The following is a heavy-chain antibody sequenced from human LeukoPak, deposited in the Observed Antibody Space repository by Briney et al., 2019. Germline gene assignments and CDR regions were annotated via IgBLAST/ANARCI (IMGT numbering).Heavy chain of an antibody. CDR3: ARDTAMVPFDY. CDR1: VYTFTSYA. J-gene: IGHJ4*02. V-gene: IGHV1-3*01. D-gene: IGHD5-18*01. Sequence: ASVKVSCKASVYTFTSYAMHWVRQAPGQRLEWMGWINAGNGNTKYSQKFQGRVTITRDTSASTAYLELSSLRSEDTAVYYCARDTAMVPFDYWGQGTLVTVSS. CDR2: INAGNGNT.